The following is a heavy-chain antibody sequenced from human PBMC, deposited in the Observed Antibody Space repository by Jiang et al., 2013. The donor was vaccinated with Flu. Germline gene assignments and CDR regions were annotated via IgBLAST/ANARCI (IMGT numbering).Heavy chain of an antibody. V-gene: IGHV4-59*08. J-gene: IGHJ6*02. CDR2: VHNSGTT. CDR1: SGSISSHY. Sequence: GSGLVKPSETLSLTCTVSSGSISSHYWSWIRQPPGKGLEWIGYVHNSGTTNYNSSLKSRVTISIDTSTNQFSLKLISVTAPDTAVYYCARSYCGGDCYSMFGYSYYGMDVWGQGTTVTVSS. D-gene: IGHD2-21*02. CDR3: ARSYCGGDCYSMFGYSYYGMDV.